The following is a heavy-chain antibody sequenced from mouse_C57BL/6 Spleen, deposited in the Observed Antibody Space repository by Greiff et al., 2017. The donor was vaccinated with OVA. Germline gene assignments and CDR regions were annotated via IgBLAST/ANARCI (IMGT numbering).Heavy chain of an antibody. CDR1: GFTFTDYY. J-gene: IGHJ4*01. CDR3: AGDGYSYAMDY. V-gene: IGHV7-3*01. Sequence: EVKVVESGGGLVQPGGSLSLSCAASGFTFTDYYMSWVRQPPGKALEWLGFIRNKANGYTTEYSASVKGRFTISRDNSQSILYLQMNALRAEDSATYYCAGDGYSYAMDYWGQGTSVTVSS. CDR2: IRNKANGYTT. D-gene: IGHD2-3*01.